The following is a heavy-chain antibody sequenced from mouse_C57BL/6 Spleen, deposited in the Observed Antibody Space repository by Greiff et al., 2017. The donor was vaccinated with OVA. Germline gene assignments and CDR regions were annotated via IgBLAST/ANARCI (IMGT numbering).Heavy chain of an antibody. V-gene: IGHV3-6*01. CDR3: ARVGNPAWFAY. J-gene: IGHJ3*01. D-gene: IGHD2-1*01. CDR2: ISYDGSN. CDR1: GYSITSCYY. Sequence: DVQLQESGPGLVKPSQSLSLTCSVTGYSITSCYYWNWIRQFPGNKLEWRGYISYDGSNNYNPSLKNRISITRDTSKNQFFLKLNSVTTEDTATYYCARVGNPAWFAYWGQGTLVTVSA.